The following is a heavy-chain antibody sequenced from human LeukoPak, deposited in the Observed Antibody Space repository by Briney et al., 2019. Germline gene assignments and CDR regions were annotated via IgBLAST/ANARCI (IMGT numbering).Heavy chain of an antibody. J-gene: IGHJ4*02. Sequence: SETLSLTCAVYGGPFSDYYWSWIRQTPGKGLEWIGEINHSGSTNYNPSLKSRVSISVDTSKNQFSLKLNSVTAADAAIYYCTSHYSSESYRYTGSFDYWGQGTLVTVSS. CDR2: INHSGST. D-gene: IGHD3-16*02. CDR1: GGPFSDYY. CDR3: TSHYSSESYRYTGSFDY. V-gene: IGHV4-34*01.